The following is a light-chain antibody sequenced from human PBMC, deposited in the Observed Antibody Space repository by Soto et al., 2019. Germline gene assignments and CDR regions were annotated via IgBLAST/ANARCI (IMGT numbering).Light chain of an antibody. Sequence: DIQMTQSPSTLSASVGDRVTITCRASQSVGSWLAWYQQKPGKVPKLLIYKASSLESGVPSRFSGSGSGTDFSTARSSLQPDDCASYHCQQYGSYSPWTFGQGTKVEIK. V-gene: IGKV1-5*03. CDR3: QQYGSYSPWT. J-gene: IGKJ1*01. CDR1: QSVGSW. CDR2: KAS.